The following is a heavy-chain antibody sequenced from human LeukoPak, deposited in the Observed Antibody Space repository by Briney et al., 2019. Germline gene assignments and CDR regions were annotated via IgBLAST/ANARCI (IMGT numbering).Heavy chain of an antibody. J-gene: IGHJ4*02. D-gene: IGHD3-22*01. Sequence: SGPTLVNPTQTLTLTCTFSGFSLSTSGVGVGWIRQPPGKALEWIGYIYYSGSTNYNPSLKSRVTISVDTSKNQFSLKLSSVTAADTAVYYCARHDVISGYYLFDSWGQGTLVTVSS. CDR1: GFSLSTSGVG. CDR2: IYYSGST. CDR3: ARHDVISGYYLFDS. V-gene: IGHV4-61*05.